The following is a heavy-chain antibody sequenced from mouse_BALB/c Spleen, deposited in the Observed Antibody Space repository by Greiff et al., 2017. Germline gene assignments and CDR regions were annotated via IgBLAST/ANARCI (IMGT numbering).Heavy chain of an antibody. V-gene: IGHV5-6-3*01. CDR2: INSNGGST. J-gene: IGHJ4*01. Sequence: EVHLVESGGGLVQPGGSLKLSCAASGFTFSSYGMSWVRQTPDKRLELVATINSNGGSTYYPDSVKGRFTISRDNAKNTLYLQMSSLKSEDTAMYYCARDGRGYGGAMDYWGQGTSVTVSS. CDR3: ARDGRGYGGAMDY. CDR1: GFTFSSYG. D-gene: IGHD2-2*01.